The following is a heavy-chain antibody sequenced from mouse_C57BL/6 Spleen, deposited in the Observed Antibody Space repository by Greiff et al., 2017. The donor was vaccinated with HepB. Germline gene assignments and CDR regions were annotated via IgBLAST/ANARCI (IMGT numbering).Heavy chain of an antibody. D-gene: IGHD1-1*01. V-gene: IGHV5-9-1*02. CDR2: ISSGGDYI. Sequence: LQQSGEGLVKPGGSLKLSCAASGFTFSSYAMSWVRQTPEKRLEWVAYISSGGDYIYYADTVKGRFTISRDNARNTLYLQMSSLKSEDTAMYYCTRDYCGSSFDYWGQGTTLTVSS. CDR3: TRDYCGSSFDY. J-gene: IGHJ2*01. CDR1: GFTFSSYA.